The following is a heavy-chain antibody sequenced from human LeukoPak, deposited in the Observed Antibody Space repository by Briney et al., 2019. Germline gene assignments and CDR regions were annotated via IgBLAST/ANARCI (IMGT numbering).Heavy chain of an antibody. CDR1: GFTFSSYS. V-gene: IGHV3-21*01. D-gene: IGHD2-15*01. Sequence: GGSLGLSCAASGFTFSSYSMNWVRQAPGKGLEWVSSISSSSSYIYYADSVKGRFTISRDNAKNSLYLQMNSLRAEDTAVYYCARVTPVYCSGGSCYGKDFDYWGQGTLVTVSS. CDR3: ARVTPVYCSGGSCYGKDFDY. CDR2: ISSSSSYI. J-gene: IGHJ4*02.